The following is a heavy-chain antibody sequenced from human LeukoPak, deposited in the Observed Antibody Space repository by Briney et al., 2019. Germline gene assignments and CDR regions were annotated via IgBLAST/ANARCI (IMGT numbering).Heavy chain of an antibody. D-gene: IGHD3-10*01. CDR1: GFTFSSYS. Sequence: SGGSLRLSCAASGFTFSSYSMNWVRQAPGKGLEWVSSISSSSSYIYYADSVKGRFTISRDNAKNSLYPQMNSLRAEDTAVYYCATNTIPITMVRGATDYWGQGTLVTVSS. V-gene: IGHV3-21*01. J-gene: IGHJ4*02. CDR2: ISSSSSYI. CDR3: ATNTIPITMVRGATDY.